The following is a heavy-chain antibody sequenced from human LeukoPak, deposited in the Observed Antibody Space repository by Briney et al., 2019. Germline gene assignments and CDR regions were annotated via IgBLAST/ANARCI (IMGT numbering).Heavy chain of an antibody. CDR1: GFTFSSYA. Sequence: VGSLRLSCAASGFTFSSYAMTWVRQAPGKGLAWVSSISKSDGSTYYADSVKGRFTISKDNSKNTVYLHMDSLRVEDTAIYYCARGALIPDFRGPGTLVTISS. CDR2: ISKSDGST. CDR3: ARGALIPDF. J-gene: IGHJ4*02. D-gene: IGHD2-21*01. V-gene: IGHV3-23*01.